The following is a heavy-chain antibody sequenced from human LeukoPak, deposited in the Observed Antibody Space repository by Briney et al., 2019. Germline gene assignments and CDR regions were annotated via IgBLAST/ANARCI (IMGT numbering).Heavy chain of an antibody. D-gene: IGHD3-3*02. CDR3: ARVGDHFHWNLDL. J-gene: IGHJ2*01. CDR1: GFTFSSYA. Sequence: PGGSLRLSCAASGFTFSSYAMSWVRQAPGKGLEWVSAISGSGGSTYYADSVKGRFTISRDNSKNTVSLQMNSLRAEDTAVYFCARVGDHFHWNLDLWGRGTLVTVSS. CDR2: ISGSGGST. V-gene: IGHV3-23*01.